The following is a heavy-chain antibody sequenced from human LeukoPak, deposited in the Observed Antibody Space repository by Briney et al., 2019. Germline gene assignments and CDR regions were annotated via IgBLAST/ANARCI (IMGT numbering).Heavy chain of an antibody. Sequence: GGSLRLSCAASGFTFSSYAMHWVRQAPGKGLEWVAVISYAGSNKYYADSVKGRFTISRDNSKNTLYLQMNSLRAEDTAVCYCARDWYSSSWYHAFDIWGQGTMVTVSS. J-gene: IGHJ3*02. CDR3: ARDWYSSSWYHAFDI. D-gene: IGHD6-13*01. CDR1: GFTFSSYA. CDR2: ISYAGSNK. V-gene: IGHV3-30-3*01.